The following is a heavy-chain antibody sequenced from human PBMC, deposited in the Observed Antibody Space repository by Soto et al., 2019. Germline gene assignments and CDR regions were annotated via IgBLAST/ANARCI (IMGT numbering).Heavy chain of an antibody. CDR1: GVTFSSYG. V-gene: IGHV3-33*06. Sequence: PGGFLRLSCAASGVTFSSYGMHWVRQAPGKGLEWVAVIWYDGSNKYYADSVKGRFTISRDNSKNTLYLQMNSLRAEDTAVYYCAKDLSPLYYYYGMDVWGQGTTVTVSS. CDR2: IWYDGSNK. CDR3: AKDLSPLYYYYGMDV. J-gene: IGHJ6*02.